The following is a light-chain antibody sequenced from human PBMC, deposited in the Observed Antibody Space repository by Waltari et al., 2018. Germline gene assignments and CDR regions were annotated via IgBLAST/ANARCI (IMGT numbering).Light chain of an antibody. CDR1: ISNLGTNY. V-gene: IGLV1-47*01. J-gene: IGLJ3*02. CDR2: RNT. Sequence: QSVLTQPPSASGTPGQRVPLSCSGRISNLGTNYVYSYQQFPGTAPKLLIQRNTQRPSGVPDRFSGSKSGTSASLAISGLRSEDEADYYCASWDDSLSVGVFGGGTKLTVL. CDR3: ASWDDSLSVGV.